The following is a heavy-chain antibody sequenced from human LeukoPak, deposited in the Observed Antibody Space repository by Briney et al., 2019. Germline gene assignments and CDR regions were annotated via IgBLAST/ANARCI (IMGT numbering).Heavy chain of an antibody. Sequence: SETLSLPCTVSGGSISGYYWSWIRQPPGKGLEWIGNIYYSGGNKYNPSLKSRVTISVDTSRNQFSLKLTSVTAADTAVYYCARGRNVYYYDSSSYYYLFDYWGQGTLVTVSS. CDR1: GGSISGYY. J-gene: IGHJ4*02. V-gene: IGHV4-59*08. CDR2: IYYSGGN. CDR3: ARGRNVYYYDSSSYYYLFDY. D-gene: IGHD3-22*01.